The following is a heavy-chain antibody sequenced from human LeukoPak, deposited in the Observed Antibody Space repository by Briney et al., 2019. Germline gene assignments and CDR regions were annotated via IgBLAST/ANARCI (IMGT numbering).Heavy chain of an antibody. CDR1: GFTFSSYA. J-gene: IGHJ4*02. Sequence: GGSLRLSCAASGFTFSSYAMSWARQAPGKGLEWVSTISASGDSTYYADSVKGRFTISRDISRNTLYVQMKSLRAEDTAVYYCARYIRSPLYYFDYWGRGTLVTVS. CDR3: ARYIRSPLYYFDY. CDR2: ISASGDST. D-gene: IGHD1-1*01. V-gene: IGHV3-23*01.